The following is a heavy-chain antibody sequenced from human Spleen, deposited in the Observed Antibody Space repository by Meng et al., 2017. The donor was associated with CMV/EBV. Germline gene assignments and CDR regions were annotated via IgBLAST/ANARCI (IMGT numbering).Heavy chain of an antibody. D-gene: IGHD1-1*01. J-gene: IGHJ5*02. V-gene: IGHV4-61*01. CDR2: IYYSGST. Sequence: LTCTVSGGSVSSGSYYWSWIRQPPGKGLDWIGYIYYSGSTNYNPSLKSRVTISADTSKNQFSLKLSSVTAADTAVYYCARAGTGWFDPWGQGTLVTVSS. CDR3: ARAGTGWFDP. CDR1: GGSVSSGSYY.